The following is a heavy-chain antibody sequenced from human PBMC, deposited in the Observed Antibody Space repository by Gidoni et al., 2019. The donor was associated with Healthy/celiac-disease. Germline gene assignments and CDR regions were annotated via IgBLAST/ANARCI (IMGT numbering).Heavy chain of an antibody. Sequence: QVQLQESCPGLLKPSGTLSLTCTVSGGSISTSNWWSWVRLPPGKGLEWIGEIYHSGSTNYNASLKSRVTISVDKSKNQFSRKLSSVTAADTAVYDCARVAVAGTGAEYFQHWGQGTLVTVSS. V-gene: IGHV4-4*02. D-gene: IGHD6-19*01. J-gene: IGHJ1*01. CDR1: GGSISTSNW. CDR2: IYHSGST. CDR3: ARVAVAGTGAEYFQH.